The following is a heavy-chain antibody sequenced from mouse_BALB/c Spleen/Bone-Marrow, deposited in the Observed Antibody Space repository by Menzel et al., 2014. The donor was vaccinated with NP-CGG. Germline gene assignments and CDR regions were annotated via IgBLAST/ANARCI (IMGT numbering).Heavy chain of an antibody. CDR2: ILPGSGST. J-gene: IGHJ3*01. CDR1: GYTFSSYR. Sequence: LVESGAELMKPGASVKISCKATGYTFSSYRIEWVKQRPGHGLEWIGEILPGSGSTDYNERFKGKATFAADTSSNTAYMQLSSLTSEDSAVYYRTRSSGSSTSWFAYWGQGTLVTVSA. CDR3: TRSSGSSTSWFAY. V-gene: IGHV1-9*01. D-gene: IGHD1-1*01.